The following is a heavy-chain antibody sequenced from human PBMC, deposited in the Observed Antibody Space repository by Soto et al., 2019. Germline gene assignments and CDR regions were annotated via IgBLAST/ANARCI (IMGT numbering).Heavy chain of an antibody. V-gene: IGHV4-39*01. J-gene: IGHJ4*02. D-gene: IGHD4-17*01. CDR3: VSQRTTVPTQAYCDY. CDR1: GGSVTNSSYY. Sequence: SETLSLTFTVSGGSVTNSSYYWGWIRQSPGKGLEWIGSVYYRVRSYSKSSVKSRVTISVDTSKNRFSLSLNSVTASHTAVYFCVSQRTTVPTQAYCDYWGPGALVTVPQ. CDR2: VYYRVRS.